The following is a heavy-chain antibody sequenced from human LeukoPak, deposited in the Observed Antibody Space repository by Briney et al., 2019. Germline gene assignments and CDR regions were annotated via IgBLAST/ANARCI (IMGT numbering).Heavy chain of an antibody. D-gene: IGHD2-15*01. CDR1: GGSISSFH. J-gene: IGHJ6*02. CDR2: IYYSGST. V-gene: IGHV4-59*08. CDR3: TRHVNCSGGGCYRYGMDG. Sequence: SETLSLTCTVSGGSISSFHCSCIRHPPVKGLEWMWYIYYSGSTNYNPSLNSRANISVDTSKNQLSTELSSVTAADTAVYSCTRHVNCSGGGCYRYGMDGWGQGTTVTVSS.